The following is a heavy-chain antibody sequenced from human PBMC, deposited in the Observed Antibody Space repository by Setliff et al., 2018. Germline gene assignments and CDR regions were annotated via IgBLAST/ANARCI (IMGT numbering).Heavy chain of an antibody. D-gene: IGHD6-19*01. J-gene: IGHJ3*02. Sequence: ASVKVSCKASGYSFTSFSTTWVRQAPGQGLEWLGWVSTYNGDTKSAQKFRGRVTMTTDISTSTVYMELRTLRSDDTAVYYCARRPIALAGYRKGAFDIWGQGTMVTVSS. CDR1: GYSFTSFS. V-gene: IGHV1-18*01. CDR3: ARRPIALAGYRKGAFDI. CDR2: VSTYNGDT.